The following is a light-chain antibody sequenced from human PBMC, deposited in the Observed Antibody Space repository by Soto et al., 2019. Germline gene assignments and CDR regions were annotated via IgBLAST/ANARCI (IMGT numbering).Light chain of an antibody. Sequence: EIVMTQSPATLSVSPGEGATLSCRASQSIRSTLAWFQQKPGQAPRLLIYGASTRATGIPARFSGSGSGTDFTLTIRRLEPEDFAVYYCQQFGGSPTWTFGQGTKVDIK. CDR2: GAS. CDR3: QQFGGSPTWT. CDR1: QSIRST. J-gene: IGKJ1*01. V-gene: IGKV3-15*01.